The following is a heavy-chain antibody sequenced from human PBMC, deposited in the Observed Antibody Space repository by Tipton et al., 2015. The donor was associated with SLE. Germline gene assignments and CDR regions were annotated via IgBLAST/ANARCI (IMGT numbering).Heavy chain of an antibody. CDR2: LKEDGSGE. Sequence: SLRLSCAASGFTFSDYRMSWVRQAPGKGLEWVASLKEDGSGESYGDSVKGRFTISRDNAKNSLFLQMNSLRVGDSAVYYCAGWSIAGRTEPDPWGQGTLVTVSS. D-gene: IGHD6-6*01. V-gene: IGHV3-7*01. CDR3: AGWSIAGRTEPDP. J-gene: IGHJ5*02. CDR1: GFTFSDYR.